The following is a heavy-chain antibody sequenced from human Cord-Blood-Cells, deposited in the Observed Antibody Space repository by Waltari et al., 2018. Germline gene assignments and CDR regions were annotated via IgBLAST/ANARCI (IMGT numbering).Heavy chain of an antibody. V-gene: IGHV3-21*01. J-gene: IGHJ3*02. CDR2: ISSSSSYI. D-gene: IGHD5-18*01. CDR1: GFTFSSFS. CDR3: ARNTAGFDAFDI. Sequence: EVQLVESGGGLVKPGGSLRLSCAASGFTFSSFSMNWVRQAPGRGLAWVSSISSSSSYIYYADSVKGRFTISRDNAKNSLYLQMNGLGAEDTAVYYCARNTAGFDAFDIWGQGTMVTVSS.